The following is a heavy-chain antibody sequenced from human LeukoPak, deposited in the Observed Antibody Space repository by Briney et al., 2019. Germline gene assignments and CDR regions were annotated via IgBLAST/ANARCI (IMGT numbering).Heavy chain of an antibody. CDR2: IIPILGIA. Sequence: SVKVSCKASGGTFSSYAISWVRQAPGQGLEWIGRIIPILGIANYAQKFQGRVTITADKATSAAYMELSSVRSEETAVYYCARGLMITFGEVIVAPEDYWGQGTLVTVSS. J-gene: IGHJ4*02. CDR1: GGTFSSYA. CDR3: ARGLMITFGEVIVAPEDY. D-gene: IGHD3-16*02. V-gene: IGHV1-69*04.